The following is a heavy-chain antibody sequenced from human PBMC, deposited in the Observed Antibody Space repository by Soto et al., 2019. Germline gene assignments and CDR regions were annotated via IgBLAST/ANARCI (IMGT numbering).Heavy chain of an antibody. CDR3: ARDSYYYDSSGKNWFDP. CDR1: GFTFSSYA. CDR2: ISYDGSNK. J-gene: IGHJ5*02. D-gene: IGHD3-22*01. V-gene: IGHV3-30-3*01. Sequence: GGSLRLSCAASGFTFSSYAMHWVRQAPGKGLEWVAVISYDGSNKYYADSVKGRFTISRDNSKNTLYLQMNSLRAEDTAVYYCARDSYYYDSSGKNWFDPWGQGTLVTVSS.